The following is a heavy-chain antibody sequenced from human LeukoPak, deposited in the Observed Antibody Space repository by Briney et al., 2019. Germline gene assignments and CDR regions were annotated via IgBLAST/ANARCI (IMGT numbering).Heavy chain of an antibody. CDR3: AKKYPNSSGNYWDY. J-gene: IGHJ4*02. D-gene: IGHD3-22*01. Sequence: PGGSLRLSCAASGFTFSSYAMTWVRQAPGEGLEWVSTISGSATGTYYADSVKGRFTISRDNSKNTLYLQMNSLRAEDTAVYYCAKKYPNSSGNYWDYWGQGTLVTVSS. CDR2: ISGSATGT. V-gene: IGHV3-23*01. CDR1: GFTFSSYA.